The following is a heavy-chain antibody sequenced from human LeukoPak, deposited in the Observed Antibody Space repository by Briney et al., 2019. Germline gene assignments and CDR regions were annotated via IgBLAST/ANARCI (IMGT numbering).Heavy chain of an antibody. CDR2: ISAYNGNT. CDR1: GYTFTSYG. Sequence: GASVKVSCKASGYTFTSYGISWVRQAPGQGLEWMGWISAYNGNTNYAQKLQGRVTMTTDTSTSTAYMELRSLRSDDTAVYYCARATVTTGSNYYGMDVWGQGTTVTVSS. V-gene: IGHV1-18*01. D-gene: IGHD4-17*01. J-gene: IGHJ6*02. CDR3: ARATVTTGSNYYGMDV.